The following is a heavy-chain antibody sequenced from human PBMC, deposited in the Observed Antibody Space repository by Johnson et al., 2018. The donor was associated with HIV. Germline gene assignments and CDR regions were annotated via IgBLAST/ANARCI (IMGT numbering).Heavy chain of an antibody. J-gene: IGHJ3*02. CDR3: AREGWYGDYVDAFDI. Sequence: QVQLVESGGGVIQPGRSLRVSCAASGFTFSSYGMHWVRQAPGKGLEWVAVIWYDGSNKYYADSVKGRFTISRDNSKNTLYLQMNSLRAEDRALYYCAREGWYGDYVDAFDIWGQGAMVTVSS. CDR1: GFTFSSYG. D-gene: IGHD4-17*01. CDR2: IWYDGSNK. V-gene: IGHV3-33*01.